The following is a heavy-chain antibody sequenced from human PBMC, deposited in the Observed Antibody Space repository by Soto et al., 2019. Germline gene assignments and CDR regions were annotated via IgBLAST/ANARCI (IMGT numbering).Heavy chain of an antibody. CDR3: ARGDDILTGPVFDY. Sequence: EVQLLESGGGLVQPGGSLRLSCAASGFTFRNYAMSWVRRAPGKGLEWVSTISGSGGSTFYADSVKGRFTISRDNSRNTLYLQMNSLRAEDTAIYFCARGDDILTGPVFDYWGQGTLVTVSS. D-gene: IGHD3-9*01. CDR2: ISGSGGST. J-gene: IGHJ4*02. V-gene: IGHV3-23*01. CDR1: GFTFRNYA.